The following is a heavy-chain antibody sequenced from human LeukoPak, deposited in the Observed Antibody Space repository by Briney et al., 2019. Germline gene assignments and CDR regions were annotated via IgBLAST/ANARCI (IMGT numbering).Heavy chain of an antibody. Sequence: VRSLRLSCAASGFTFSSHGMHWVRQAPGKGLEWVAFIRYDGSNKYYADSVKGRFTISRDNSKNTLYLQMNSLRAEDTAVYYCAKDSSSGSRAGYWGQGTLVTVSS. CDR2: IRYDGSNK. J-gene: IGHJ4*02. CDR3: AKDSSSGSRAGY. V-gene: IGHV3-30*02. CDR1: GFTFSSHG. D-gene: IGHD3-22*01.